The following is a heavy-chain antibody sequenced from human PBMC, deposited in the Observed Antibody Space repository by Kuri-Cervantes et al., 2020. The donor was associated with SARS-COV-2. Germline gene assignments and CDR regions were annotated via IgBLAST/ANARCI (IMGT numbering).Heavy chain of an antibody. V-gene: IGHV3-74*01. CDR1: GLTFSRFW. Sequence: GGSLRLSCEVSGLTFSRFWMHWVRQVPGKGLVWVSRIDEHGSYRDYADSVKGRFTISRDNSKNTLYLQMNSLRAEDTAVYYCAKDRVATTPELFDLWGRGTLVTVSS. CDR3: AKDRVATTPELFDL. CDR2: IDEHGSYR. D-gene: IGHD5-12*01. J-gene: IGHJ2*01.